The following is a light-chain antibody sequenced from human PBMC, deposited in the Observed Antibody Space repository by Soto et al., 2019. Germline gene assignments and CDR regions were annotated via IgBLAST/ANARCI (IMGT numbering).Light chain of an antibody. Sequence: AIRMTQSPSSFSASTGARVTITCRASQGISSYLAWYQQKPGKAPKLLIYAASTLQSGVPSRFSGSGSGTDFTLTISCLQSEDFATYYCQQYYSYPPSVGQGTKVEIK. CDR1: QGISSY. CDR3: QQYYSYPPS. CDR2: AAS. J-gene: IGKJ1*01. V-gene: IGKV1-8*01.